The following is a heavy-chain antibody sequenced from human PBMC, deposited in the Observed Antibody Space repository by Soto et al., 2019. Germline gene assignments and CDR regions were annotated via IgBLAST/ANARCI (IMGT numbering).Heavy chain of an antibody. J-gene: IGHJ4*02. CDR2: IRGSGDTT. Sequence: GGSLRLSCAASGFTFSNYAMSWVRQAPWKGLEWVSAIRGSGDTTYYADSVKGRFTISRDNSKSTLYLQMNSLRAEDTAVYYCAKDPTYYDILTGSLFDYWGQGILVTVSS. CDR3: AKDPTYYDILTGSLFDY. CDR1: GFTFSNYA. D-gene: IGHD3-9*01. V-gene: IGHV3-23*01.